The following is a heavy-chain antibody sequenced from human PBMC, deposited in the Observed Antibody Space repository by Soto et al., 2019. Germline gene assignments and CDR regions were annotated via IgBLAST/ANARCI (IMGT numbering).Heavy chain of an antibody. Sequence: SETLSLTCTVSGGSISSSSYYWGWIRQPPGKGLEWIGSIYYSGSTYYNPSLKSRVTISVDTSKNQFSLKLSSVTAADTAVYYCERSSTNSGYYAPCDYWGQGTLVTVSS. CDR1: GGSISSSSYY. V-gene: IGHV4-39*01. J-gene: IGHJ4*02. CDR2: IYYSGST. D-gene: IGHD3-22*01. CDR3: ERSSTNSGYYAPCDY.